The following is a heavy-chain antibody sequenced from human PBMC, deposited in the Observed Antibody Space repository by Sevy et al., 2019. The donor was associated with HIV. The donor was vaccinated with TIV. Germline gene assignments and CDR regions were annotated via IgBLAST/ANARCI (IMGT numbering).Heavy chain of an antibody. D-gene: IGHD2-15*01. CDR2: ISYAGDNK. Sequence: GGSLRLSCAASGFAFSDYAMHWVRQAPGKGLEWVAAISYAGDNKYFADSVKGRFTVSKDNSKNTLYLEMNSLGPEDTAVYYCAKAHSDCSGGTCYTAHYYYDMDVWGQGATVTVSS. CDR3: AKAHSDCSGGTCYTAHYYYDMDV. CDR1: GFAFSDYA. J-gene: IGHJ6*02. V-gene: IGHV3-30*18.